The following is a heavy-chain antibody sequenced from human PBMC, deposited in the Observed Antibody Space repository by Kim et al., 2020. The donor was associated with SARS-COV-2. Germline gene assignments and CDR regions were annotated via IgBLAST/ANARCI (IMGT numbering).Heavy chain of an antibody. CDR1: GFTVSSNY. J-gene: IGHJ4*02. Sequence: GGSLRLSCAASGFTVSSNYMSWVRQAPGKGLEWVSVIYSGGSTYYADSVKGRFTISRDNSKNTLYLQMNSLRAEDTAVYYCARSIRGYSYGYKDYYFDYWGQGTLVTVSS. D-gene: IGHD5-18*01. CDR2: IYSGGST. V-gene: IGHV3-66*01. CDR3: ARSIRGYSYGYKDYYFDY.